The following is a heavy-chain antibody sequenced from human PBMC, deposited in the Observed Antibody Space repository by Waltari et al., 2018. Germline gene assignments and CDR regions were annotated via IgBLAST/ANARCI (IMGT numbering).Heavy chain of an antibody. CDR1: GGSISSRSYY. J-gene: IGHJ4*02. V-gene: IGHV4-39*01. D-gene: IGHD3-3*01. CDR2: IYYSGST. CDR3: ARLYYDFWSGYFDY. Sequence: QLQLQESGPGLVKPSETLSLTCTVSGGSISSRSYYWGWIRQPPGKGLEWIGSIYYSGSTYYNPSLKSRVTISVDTSKNQFSLKLSSVTAADTAVYYCARLYYDFWSGYFDYWGQGTLVTVSS.